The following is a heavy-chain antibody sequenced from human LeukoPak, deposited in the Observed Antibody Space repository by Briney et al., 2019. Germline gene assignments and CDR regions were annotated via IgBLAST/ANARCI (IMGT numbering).Heavy chain of an antibody. Sequence: PSQTLSLTCTVSGGSISSGDCYWSWIRQPPGKGLEWIGYIYYSGSTYYNPSLKSRVTISVDTSKNQFSLKLSSVTAADTAVYYCARVSDYYYYGMDVWGQGTTVTVSS. CDR3: ARVSDYYYYGMDV. V-gene: IGHV4-30-4*01. CDR1: GGSISSGDCY. CDR2: IYYSGST. J-gene: IGHJ6*02.